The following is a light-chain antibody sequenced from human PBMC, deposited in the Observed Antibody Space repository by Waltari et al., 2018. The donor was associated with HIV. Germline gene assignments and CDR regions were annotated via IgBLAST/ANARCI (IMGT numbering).Light chain of an antibody. J-gene: IGLJ3*02. CDR1: SSNIGSNT. CDR3: QSCDSTNRWV. V-gene: IGLV1-44*01. CDR2: SNN. Sequence: QSVLTQPPSASGTPGQRVTISCSGSSSNIGSNTVNWYQQLPGTAPKLLIYSNNQRPSGLPDRFSGSKSGTAASLATSGLQSEDEADYYCQSCDSTNRWVFGGGTKLTVL.